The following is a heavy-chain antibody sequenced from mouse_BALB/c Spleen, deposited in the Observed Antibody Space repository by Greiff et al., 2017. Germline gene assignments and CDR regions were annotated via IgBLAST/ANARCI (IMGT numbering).Heavy chain of an antibody. CDR1: GYAFTNYL. D-gene: IGHD1-1*01. J-gene: IGHJ4*01. Sequence: VKLQESGAELVRPGTSVKVSCKASGYAFTNYLIEWVKQRPGQGLEWIGVINPGSGGTNYNEKFKGKATLTADKSSSTAYMQLSSLTSDDSAVYFCARIPPSTTVVDYDAMDYWGQGTSVTVSS. V-gene: IGHV1-54*01. CDR2: INPGSGGT. CDR3: ARIPPSTTVVDYDAMDY.